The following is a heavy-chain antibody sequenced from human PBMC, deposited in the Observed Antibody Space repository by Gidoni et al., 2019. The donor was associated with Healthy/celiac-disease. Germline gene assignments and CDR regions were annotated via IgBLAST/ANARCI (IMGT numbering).Heavy chain of an antibody. V-gene: IGHV3-21*02. CDR3: ARSITIFGVATIHNAFDI. D-gene: IGHD3-3*01. Sequence: EVQLVESGGGLVKPGGSLRLSCAASGFTFSSYSMNWVRQAPGKGLEWVSSISSSSNYIYYADSVKGRFTISRDNAKNSLYLQMNSLRAEDTAVYYCARSITIFGVATIHNAFDIWGQGTMVTVSS. J-gene: IGHJ3*02. CDR2: ISSSSNYI. CDR1: GFTFSSYS.